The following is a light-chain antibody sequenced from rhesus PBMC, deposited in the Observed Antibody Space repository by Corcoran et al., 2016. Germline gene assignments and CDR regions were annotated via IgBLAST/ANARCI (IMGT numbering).Light chain of an antibody. V-gene: IGKV1-25*01. CDR1: QGINNN. CDR2: IAL. J-gene: IGKJ3*01. CDR3: QHGYGTPFA. Sequence: DIQMTQSPSSLSASVGDTVTITCRANQGINNNLAWYQLKPGKVPKLLIYIALTLQNGVPSRFSGSGSGTDFTLTIYRLQPEDFATYYCQHGYGTPFAFGPGTKLDIK.